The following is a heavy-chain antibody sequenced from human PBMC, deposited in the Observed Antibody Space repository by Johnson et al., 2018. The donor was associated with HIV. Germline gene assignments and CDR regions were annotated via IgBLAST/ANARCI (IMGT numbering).Heavy chain of an antibody. CDR3: ARAAAAPNYAFDI. V-gene: IGHV3-7*05. D-gene: IGHD6-13*01. CDR1: GFTFSSYW. J-gene: IGHJ3*02. Sequence: VQLVESGGGLVQPGGSLRLSCAASGFTFSSYWMSWVRQAPGKGLEWVANIKQDGSEKYYVDSVKGRFTISRDNAKNSLYLQMNSLRVEDTALYYCARAAAAPNYAFDIWGQGTMVTVSS. CDR2: IKQDGSEK.